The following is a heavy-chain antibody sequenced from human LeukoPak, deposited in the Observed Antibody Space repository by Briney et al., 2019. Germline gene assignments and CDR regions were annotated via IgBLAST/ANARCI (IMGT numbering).Heavy chain of an antibody. V-gene: IGHV3-21*01. CDR1: GFTFSSYS. D-gene: IGHD5-18*01. Sequence: GGSLRPSCAASGFTFSSYSMNWVRQAPGKGLEWVSSISSSSYIYYADSVKGRFTISRDNAKNSLYLQMNSLRAEDTAVYYCARDDVGYSYGYWGQGTLVTVSS. J-gene: IGHJ4*02. CDR3: ARDDVGYSYGY. CDR2: ISSSSYI.